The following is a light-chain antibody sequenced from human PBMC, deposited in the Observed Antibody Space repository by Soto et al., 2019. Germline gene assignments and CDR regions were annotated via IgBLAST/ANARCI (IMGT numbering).Light chain of an antibody. Sequence: QSALTQPRSVSGSPGQSDTISCTGTSSDVGAYNYVSWYQQHPGKVPKLMIYDVSRRPSGVPDRFSGSKSGITASLTISGLQADDEADYYCCSYAGSYTVVFCGGTKLTVL. CDR3: CSYAGSYTVV. CDR2: DVS. V-gene: IGLV2-11*01. CDR1: SSDVGAYNY. J-gene: IGLJ3*02.